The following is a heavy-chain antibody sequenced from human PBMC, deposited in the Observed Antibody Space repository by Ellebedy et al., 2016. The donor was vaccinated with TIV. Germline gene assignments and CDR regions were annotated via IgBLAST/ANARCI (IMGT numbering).Heavy chain of an antibody. CDR1: GFSFRSYW. D-gene: IGHD4-17*01. CDR2: INQDGSDK. Sequence: GESLEISCGASGFSFRSYWMTWVRQAPGKGLEWVANINQDGSDKYYVDSVKGRFTIARDNAKNSLYLQMSSLRVEDTAVYYCATDGSYGDYRSPTHAFVMWGQGTMVAVSS. V-gene: IGHV3-7*01. CDR3: ATDGSYGDYRSPTHAFVM. J-gene: IGHJ3*02.